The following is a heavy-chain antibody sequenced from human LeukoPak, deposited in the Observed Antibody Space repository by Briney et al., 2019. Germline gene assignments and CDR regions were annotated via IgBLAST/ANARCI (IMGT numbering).Heavy chain of an antibody. CDR2: ISSSGST. V-gene: IGHV4-61*02. CDR1: GDSTSSGDYN. CDR3: ARGPYSYDSSGAFDI. J-gene: IGHJ3*02. D-gene: IGHD3-22*01. Sequence: PPETLSLTCTVSGDSTSSGDYNWSWIRQPAGKGLDWIGRISSSGSTNYNPSLKSRVIISVDTSKNQFSLKLSSVTAADTAVYFCARGPYSYDSSGAFDIWGQGTMVTVSS.